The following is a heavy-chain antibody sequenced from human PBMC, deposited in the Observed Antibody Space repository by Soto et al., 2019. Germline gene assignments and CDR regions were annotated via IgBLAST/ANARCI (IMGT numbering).Heavy chain of an antibody. D-gene: IGHD3-10*01. CDR2: INNDGSNT. Sequence: GGSLRLSCVASGFTFSNHWLHWVRQAPGKGLVWVSRINNDGSNTVFADSVKGRFTTSRDNAKNTLYLQMNSLRAEDTAVYYCVRGWFGPDYWGQGTLVTVSS. CDR3: VRGWFGPDY. J-gene: IGHJ4*02. CDR1: GFTFSNHW. V-gene: IGHV3-74*01.